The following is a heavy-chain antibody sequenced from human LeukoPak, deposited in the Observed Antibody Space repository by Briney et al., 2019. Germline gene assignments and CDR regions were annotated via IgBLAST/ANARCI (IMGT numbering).Heavy chain of an antibody. CDR2: LYPSGST. J-gene: IGHJ4*02. Sequence: PSETLSLTCSVSGGSINSGYSSWIRQPPGKGLEWIGLLYPSGSTNYNPSLKSRVTISLDTSRTQFSLKLSSMTAADTAVYYCARWYYSGWAFDYWGQGTLVTVSS. V-gene: IGHV4-59*01. CDR3: ARWYYSGWAFDY. D-gene: IGHD6-19*01. CDR1: GGSINSGY.